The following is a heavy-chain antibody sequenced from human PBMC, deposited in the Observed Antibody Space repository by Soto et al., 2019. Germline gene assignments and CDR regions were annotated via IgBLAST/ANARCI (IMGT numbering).Heavy chain of an antibody. CDR3: AKDRAPRANTPIDY. Sequence: GSLRLSCAASGFTFSSYGMHWVRQAPGKGLEWVAVISYDGSNKYYADSVKGRFTISRDNSKNTLYLQMNSLRAEDTAVYYCAKDRAPRANTPIDYWGQGT. CDR2: ISYDGSNK. V-gene: IGHV3-30*18. D-gene: IGHD2-2*02. J-gene: IGHJ4*02. CDR1: GFTFSSYG.